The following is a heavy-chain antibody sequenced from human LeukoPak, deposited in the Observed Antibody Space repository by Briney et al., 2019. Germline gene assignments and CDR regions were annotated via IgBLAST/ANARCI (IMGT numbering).Heavy chain of an antibody. CDR1: GGSISGYF. CDR3: ARATLRSNYGNYYSVDV. D-gene: IGHD4-11*01. J-gene: IGHJ6*03. CDR2: ICYSGST. V-gene: IGHV4-59*01. Sequence: PSETLSLTCTVSGGSISGYFWSWIRQTAGKGLEWIGYICYSGSTNSNPSLKSRVTISVDTSKNQLSLKLSSVTAADTAVYYCARATLRSNYGNYYSVDVWGRGTTVTVSS.